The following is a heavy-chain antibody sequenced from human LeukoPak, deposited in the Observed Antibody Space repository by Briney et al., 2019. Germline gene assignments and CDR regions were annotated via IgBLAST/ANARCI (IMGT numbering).Heavy chain of an antibody. CDR3: AKTAALKGYCSGGSCYPFDY. D-gene: IGHD2-15*01. CDR2: ISGSGGST. Sequence: GGSLRLSCAASGFTFSSYGMSWVRQAPGKGLEWVSAISGSGGSTYYADSVKGRFTISRDNSKNTLYLQMNSLRAEDTAVYYCAKTAALKGYCSGGSCYPFDYWGQGTLVTVSS. J-gene: IGHJ4*02. CDR1: GFTFSSYG. V-gene: IGHV3-23*01.